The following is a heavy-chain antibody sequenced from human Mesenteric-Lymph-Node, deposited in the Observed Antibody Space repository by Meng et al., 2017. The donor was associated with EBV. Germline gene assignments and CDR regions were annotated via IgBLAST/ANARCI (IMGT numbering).Heavy chain of an antibody. CDR1: GYTFTSYD. CDR3: ARVHQRWLQIPYNY. D-gene: IGHD5-24*01. Sequence: QVQRGLHGPEVKKPGASVKVSCKASGYTFTSYDINWVRQATGQGLEWMGWMNPNSCNTGYAQKFQGRVTMTRNTSISTAYMELSSLRSEDTAVYYCARVHQRWLQIPYNYWGQGTLVTVSS. V-gene: IGHV1-8*01. CDR2: MNPNSCNT. J-gene: IGHJ4*02.